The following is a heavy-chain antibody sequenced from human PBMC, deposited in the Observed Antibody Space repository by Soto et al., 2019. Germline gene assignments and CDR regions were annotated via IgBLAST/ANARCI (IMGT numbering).Heavy chain of an antibody. J-gene: IGHJ4*02. CDR2: IYYSGST. Sequence: NPSETLSLTCTVSGGSISSSSYYWGWIRQPPGKGLEWIGSIYYSGSTYYNPSLKSRVTISVDTSKNQFSLKLSSVTAADTAVYYCARLMGNVYGASPCYFDYWGQGTLVTVTS. CDR1: GGSISSSSYY. CDR3: ARLMGNVYGASPCYFDY. D-gene: IGHD4-17*01. V-gene: IGHV4-39*01.